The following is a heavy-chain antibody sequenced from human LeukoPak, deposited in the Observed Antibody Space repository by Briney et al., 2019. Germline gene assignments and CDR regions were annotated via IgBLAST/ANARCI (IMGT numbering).Heavy chain of an antibody. CDR2: ISSSSSYI. CDR3: ARVGGSSGPDY. Sequence: GGSLRLSCAASGFIFSDYSMNWVRQAPGKGLEWVSSISSSSSYIYYADSVKGRFTISRDNAKNSLYLQMNSLRAEDTAVYYCARVGGSSGPDYWGQGTLVTVSS. V-gene: IGHV3-21*01. D-gene: IGHD2-15*01. CDR1: GFIFSDYS. J-gene: IGHJ4*02.